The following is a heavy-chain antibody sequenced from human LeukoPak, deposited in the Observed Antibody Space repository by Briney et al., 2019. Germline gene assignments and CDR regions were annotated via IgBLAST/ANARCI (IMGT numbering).Heavy chain of an antibody. CDR2: ITWVGDST. J-gene: IGHJ4*02. CDR1: GFTFDDYT. CDR3: AKDIGVGSCNGCLFDY. V-gene: IGHV3-43*01. Sequence: PGRSLRLSCAASGFTFDDYTMHWVRQAPGKGLEWVSLITWVGDSTYYADSVKGRFTISRDNSKNSLYLQMNSLRTEDTALYYCAKDIGVGSCNGCLFDYWGQGTLVTVSS. D-gene: IGHD2-15*01.